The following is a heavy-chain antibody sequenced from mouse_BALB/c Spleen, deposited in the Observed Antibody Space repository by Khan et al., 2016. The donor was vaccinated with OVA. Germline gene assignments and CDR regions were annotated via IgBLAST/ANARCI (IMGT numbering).Heavy chain of an antibody. CDR3: ARDSNFDY. CDR2: ISSASSNI. J-gene: IGHJ2*01. CDR1: GFTFSRFG. V-gene: IGHV5-17*02. Sequence: EVELVESGGGLVQPGGSRKLSCAASGFTFSRFGMHWVRQAPEKGLEWVAYISSASSNIYYADTVKGRFTISRDNPKNTLFLQMTSLRSEDTAMYYCARDSNFDYWGQGTTLTVSS.